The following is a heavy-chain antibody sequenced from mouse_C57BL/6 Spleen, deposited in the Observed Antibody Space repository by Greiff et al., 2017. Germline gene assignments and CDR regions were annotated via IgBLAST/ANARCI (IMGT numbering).Heavy chain of an antibody. Sequence: EVQLQQSGPELVKPGASVTISCKASGYSFTGYYMNWVKQSPEKSLEWIGEINPSTGGTTYNQKFKAKATLTVDKSSSTAYMQLKSLTSEDSAVYYCARWAYDGYPFDYWGQGTTLTVAS. D-gene: IGHD2-3*01. V-gene: IGHV1-42*01. J-gene: IGHJ2*01. CDR3: ARWAYDGYPFDY. CDR2: INPSTGGT. CDR1: GYSFTGYY.